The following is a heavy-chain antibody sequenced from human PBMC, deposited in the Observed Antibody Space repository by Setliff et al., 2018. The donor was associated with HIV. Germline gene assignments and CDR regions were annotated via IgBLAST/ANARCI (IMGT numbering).Heavy chain of an antibody. D-gene: IGHD1-20*01. J-gene: IGHJ6*03. Sequence: ASVKVSCKASGYTFTTYDINWVRRATGQGLEWMGWMNPNSGNTGYAQEFQGRVTMTKNTSISTAYMEVSSLRSEDTAVYYCARAPKWNGNYYYMDVWGKGTTVTVSS. CDR2: MNPNSGNT. CDR1: GYTFTTYD. V-gene: IGHV1-8*02. CDR3: ARAPKWNGNYYYMDV.